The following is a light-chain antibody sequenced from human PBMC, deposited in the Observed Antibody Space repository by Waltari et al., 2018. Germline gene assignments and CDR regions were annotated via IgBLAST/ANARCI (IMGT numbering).Light chain of an antibody. V-gene: IGKV4-1*01. Sequence: DILMTQSPESLAVSLGASATITSTSSQSVLHSSNNKNYCAWYQKRPGQPPKLLIYWASTRKSGVPDRFSGSGSGTDFTLTISSLQAEDVAVYYCQQFQSHLRTFGQGTKVEIK. CDR3: QQFQSHLRT. J-gene: IGKJ1*01. CDR2: WAS. CDR1: QSVLHSSNNKNY.